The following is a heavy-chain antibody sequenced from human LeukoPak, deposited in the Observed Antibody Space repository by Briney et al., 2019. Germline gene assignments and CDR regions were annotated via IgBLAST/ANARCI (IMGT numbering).Heavy chain of an antibody. Sequence: GGSLRLSCAASEFTFSSYAMSWVRQAPGKGLEWVSAISGSGGSTYYADSVKGRFTISRDNSKNTLYLQMNSLRAEDTAVYYCAKLGREYQLLPDYYYYGMDVWGQGTTVTVSS. J-gene: IGHJ6*02. CDR1: EFTFSSYA. CDR2: ISGSGGST. V-gene: IGHV3-23*01. CDR3: AKLGREYQLLPDYYYYGMDV. D-gene: IGHD2-2*01.